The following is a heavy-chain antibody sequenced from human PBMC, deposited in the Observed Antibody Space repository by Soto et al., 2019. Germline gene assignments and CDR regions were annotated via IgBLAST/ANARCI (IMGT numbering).Heavy chain of an antibody. J-gene: IGHJ6*02. V-gene: IGHV3-7*03. D-gene: IGHD2-15*01. CDR3: ARDQLLLPAHDFFYGSDV. CDR2: IPQEGGGG. Sequence: DVQLVESGGAVVQPGESLRLSCEVSGFTFSMYSMTWVRQAPGKGLEWVAKIPQEGGGGHYADSVKGRFTISRDNAKNSVFLQMNNLRAADTAVYYCARDQLLLPAHDFFYGSDVWGQGATVTVS. CDR1: GFTFSMYS.